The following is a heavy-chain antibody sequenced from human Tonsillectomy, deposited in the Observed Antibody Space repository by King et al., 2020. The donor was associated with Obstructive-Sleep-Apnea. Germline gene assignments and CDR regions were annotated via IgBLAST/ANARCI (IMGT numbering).Heavy chain of an antibody. D-gene: IGHD3-10*01. Sequence: VQLVESGGGVVQPGRSLRLSCAASGFTFSSYAMHWVRQAPGKGLEWVAVISYDGSNKYYADSVKGRFTISRDNSKNTLYLQMNSLRAEDTAVYYCARGAREVRGVIILPSFDYWGQGTLVTVSS. CDR1: GFTFSSYA. CDR2: ISYDGSNK. V-gene: IGHV3-30*04. J-gene: IGHJ4*02. CDR3: ARGAREVRGVIILPSFDY.